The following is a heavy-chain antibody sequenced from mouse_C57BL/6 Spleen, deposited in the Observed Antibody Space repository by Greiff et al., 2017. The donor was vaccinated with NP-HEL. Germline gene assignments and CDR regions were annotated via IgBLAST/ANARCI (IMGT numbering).Heavy chain of an antibody. CDR3: ARTGLYYGSSFFDY. V-gene: IGHV1-55*01. CDR2: IYPGSGST. D-gene: IGHD1-1*01. CDR1: GYTFTSYW. J-gene: IGHJ2*01. Sequence: QVQLKESGAELVKPGASVKMSCKASGYTFTSYWITWVKQRPGQGLEWIGDIYPGSGSTNYNEKFKSKATLTVDTSSSTAYMQLSSLTSEDSAVYYCARTGLYYGSSFFDYWGQGTTLTVSS.